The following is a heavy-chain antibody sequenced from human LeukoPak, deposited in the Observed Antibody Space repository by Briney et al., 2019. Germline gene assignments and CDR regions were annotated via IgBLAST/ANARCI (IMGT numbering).Heavy chain of an antibody. V-gene: IGHV4-39*01. CDR2: IYYSGST. CDR1: GGSISSSSYY. CDR3: ARLSGSPWVNWFDP. D-gene: IGHD1-26*01. J-gene: IGHJ5*02. Sequence: SETLSLTCTVSGGSISSSSYYWGWIRQPPGKGLEWIGSIYYSGSTYYNPSLKSRVTISVDTSKNQFSLKLSSVTAADTAVYYCARLSGSPWVNWFDPWGQGTLVTVSS.